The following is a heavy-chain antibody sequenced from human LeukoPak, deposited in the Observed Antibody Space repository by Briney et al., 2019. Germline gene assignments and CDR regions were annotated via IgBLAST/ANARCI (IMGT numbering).Heavy chain of an antibody. CDR3: ARVLRDASGYYDY. V-gene: IGHV3-64*01. CDR2: ISIHGGDT. CDR1: GFTFSSYW. Sequence: QPGGSLRLSCAASGFTFSSYWMHWVRQAPGKGLEYVSAISIHGGDTYYANSVKGRFTISRDNSKNTLYLQMGSLSAEDMAVYYCARVLRDASGYYDYWGQGTLVTVSS. J-gene: IGHJ4*02. D-gene: IGHD3-22*01.